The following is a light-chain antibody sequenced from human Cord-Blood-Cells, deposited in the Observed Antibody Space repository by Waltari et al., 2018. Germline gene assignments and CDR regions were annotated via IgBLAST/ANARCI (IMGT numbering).Light chain of an antibody. Sequence: QSALTQPRPVSGSPGQSVTISCTGTSSDVGGYNYVSWYQQHPGKAPQLMIYDVSKRPSGVPDRFSGSKSGNTASLTISGLQAEDEADYYCCSYAGSYTLVFGGGTKLTVL. CDR3: CSYAGSYTLV. V-gene: IGLV2-11*02. CDR2: DVS. J-gene: IGLJ3*02. CDR1: SSDVGGYNY.